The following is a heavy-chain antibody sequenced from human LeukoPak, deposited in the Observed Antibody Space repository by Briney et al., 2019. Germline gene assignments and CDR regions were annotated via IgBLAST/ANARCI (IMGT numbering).Heavy chain of an antibody. V-gene: IGHV3-23*01. D-gene: IGHD3-22*01. CDR3: AKDPDYYDSSGQYQRDDY. Sequence: SGGSLRLSCAASGFTFSSYAMSWVRQAPGKGLEWVSGISASGGSTYYADSVKGRFTISRDNSKNTLYLQMNSLRAEDTAVYYCAKDPDYYDSSGQYQRDDYWGQGTLVTVSS. J-gene: IGHJ4*02. CDR2: ISASGGST. CDR1: GFTFSSYA.